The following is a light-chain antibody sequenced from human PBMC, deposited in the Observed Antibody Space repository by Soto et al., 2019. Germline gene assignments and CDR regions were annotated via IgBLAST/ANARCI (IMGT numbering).Light chain of an antibody. CDR3: QHYNNWVGT. V-gene: IGKV3-15*01. CDR2: GAS. J-gene: IGKJ4*01. CDR1: HTISSN. Sequence: VVTTHAPATLSVSPGEIATLSFRANHTISSNFAWYQQKPGQAPRLLIYGASTRATGIPARFSGSGSGTEFTLTISSLQSEDFTVYYCQHYNNWVGTFGGGTKVDIK.